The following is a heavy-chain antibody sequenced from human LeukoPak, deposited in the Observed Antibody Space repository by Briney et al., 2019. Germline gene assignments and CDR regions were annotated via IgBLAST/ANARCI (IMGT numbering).Heavy chain of an antibody. Sequence: GGSLRLSCAASGFTFSSYEMNWVRQAPGKGLEWVSYISSSGSTIYYADSVKGRFTISRDNAKNSLYLQMNSLRAEDTAVYYCARDISSGWYDYWGQGTLVTVSS. J-gene: IGHJ4*02. V-gene: IGHV3-48*03. D-gene: IGHD6-19*01. CDR2: ISSSGSTI. CDR1: GFTFSSYE. CDR3: ARDISSGWYDY.